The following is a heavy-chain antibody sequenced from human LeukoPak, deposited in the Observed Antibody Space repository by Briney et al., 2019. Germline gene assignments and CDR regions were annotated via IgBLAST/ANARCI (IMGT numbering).Heavy chain of an antibody. CDR1: GGSISSYY. CDR2: IYYSGST. CDR3: ARQEDYYDSALDY. V-gene: IGHV4-59*08. D-gene: IGHD3-22*01. Sequence: PSETLSLTCTVPGGSISSYYWSWIRQPPGKGLEWIGYIYYSGSTNYNPSLKSRVTISVDTSKNQFSLKLSSVTAADTAVYYCARQEDYYDSALDYWGQGTLVTVSS. J-gene: IGHJ4*02.